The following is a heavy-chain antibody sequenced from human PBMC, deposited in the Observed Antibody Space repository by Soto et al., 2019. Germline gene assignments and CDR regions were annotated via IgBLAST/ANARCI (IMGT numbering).Heavy chain of an antibody. D-gene: IGHD1-1*01. CDR1: GYAFTTYG. V-gene: IGHV1-18*01. Sequence: QVHLVQSGAEVKKPGASVKVSCKGSGYAFTTYGITWVRQAPGQGLEWMGWISAHNGNTNYAQKLQGRVTVTRDTSTGTAYMERRSLRSGDTAVYYCARGRYGDYGGQGALVTVSS. CDR2: ISAHNGNT. J-gene: IGHJ4*02. CDR3: ARGRYGDY.